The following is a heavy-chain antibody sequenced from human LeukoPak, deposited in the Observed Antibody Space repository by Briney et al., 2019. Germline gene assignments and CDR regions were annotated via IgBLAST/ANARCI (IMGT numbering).Heavy chain of an antibody. J-gene: IGHJ4*02. CDR1: GGSFSGYY. Sequence: SETLSLTCAVYGGSFSGYYWSWIRQPPGKGLEWIGEINHSGSTNYNPSLKSRVTISVDTSKNQFSLKLSSVTAADTAVYYCARHSSSSWYSGDYFDYWGQGTLVTVSS. D-gene: IGHD6-13*01. CDR3: ARHSSSSWYSGDYFDY. V-gene: IGHV4-34*01. CDR2: INHSGST.